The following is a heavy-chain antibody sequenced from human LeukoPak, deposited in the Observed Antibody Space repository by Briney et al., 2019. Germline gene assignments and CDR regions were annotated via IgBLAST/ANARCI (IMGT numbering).Heavy chain of an antibody. V-gene: IGHV1-8*01. CDR3: ARDISNMVLGRRSHYYYMDV. J-gene: IGHJ6*03. Sequence: GASVKVSCKASGYTFTSYDINWVRQAPGQGLEWVGWMNPNSGNTGYAQKFQGRVTMTRNTSISTAYMELSSLRSEDTAVYYCARDISNMVLGRRSHYYYMDVWGKGTTVTVSS. CDR1: GYTFTSYD. CDR2: MNPNSGNT. D-gene: IGHD3-10*01.